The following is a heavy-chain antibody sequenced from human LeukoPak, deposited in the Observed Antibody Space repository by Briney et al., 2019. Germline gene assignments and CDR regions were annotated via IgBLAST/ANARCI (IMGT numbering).Heavy chain of an antibody. CDR1: GFTFSSYG. J-gene: IGHJ4*02. CDR3: ARGRDFYDSSSHIDY. CDR2: IWYDGSNK. D-gene: IGHD3-22*01. Sequence: QTGGSLRLSCAASGFTFSSYGMHWVRQAPGKGLEWVAVIWYDGSNKYYADSVKGRFTISRDNSKNTLYLQMNSLRAEDTAVYYCARGRDFYDSSSHIDYWGQGTLVTVSS. V-gene: IGHV3-33*01.